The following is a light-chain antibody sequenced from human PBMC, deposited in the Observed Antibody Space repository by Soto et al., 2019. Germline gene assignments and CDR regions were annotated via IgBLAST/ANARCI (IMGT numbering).Light chain of an antibody. Sequence: DIQMTQSPSPLSASVGDRVTITCRASQSISSWLAWYQQKPGKAPKLLIYQASSLETGVPSRFSGRRSGTAFTLTISSLHPDEFAPDFRHKDNSFTWTFGQGNKVEIK. CDR2: QAS. J-gene: IGKJ1*01. CDR1: QSISSW. V-gene: IGKV1-5*03. CDR3: HKDNSFTWT.